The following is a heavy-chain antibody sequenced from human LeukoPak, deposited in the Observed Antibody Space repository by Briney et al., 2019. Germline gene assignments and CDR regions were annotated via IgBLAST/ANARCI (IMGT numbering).Heavy chain of an antibody. Sequence: PGGSLRLSCAASGFTFSSYAMSWVRQAPGKGLEWVSIISGSGGSTYYADSVKGRFTISRDNSKNTLYLQMNSLRAEDTAVYYCAKGGSGYFDLYYFDYWGQGTLVTVSS. CDR2: ISGSGGST. V-gene: IGHV3-23*01. D-gene: IGHD3-22*01. CDR3: AKGGSGYFDLYYFDY. J-gene: IGHJ4*02. CDR1: GFTFSSYA.